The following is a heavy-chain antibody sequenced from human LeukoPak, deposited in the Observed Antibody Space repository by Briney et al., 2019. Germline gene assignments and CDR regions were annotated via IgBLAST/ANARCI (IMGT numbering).Heavy chain of an antibody. D-gene: IGHD5-18*01. J-gene: IGHJ3*02. V-gene: IGHV3-30*18. CDR1: GFTFSSYG. CDR2: ISYDGSNK. CDR3: AKWDTAHDAFDI. Sequence: GGSLRLSCAASGFTFSSYGMHWVRQAPGKGLEWVAVISYDGSNKYYADSVKGRFTISRDNSKNTLYLQMNSLRAEDTAVYYCAKWDTAHDAFDIWGQGTMVTVSS.